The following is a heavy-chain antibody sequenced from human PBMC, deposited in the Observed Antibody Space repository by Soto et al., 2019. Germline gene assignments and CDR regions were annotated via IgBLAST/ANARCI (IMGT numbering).Heavy chain of an antibody. V-gene: IGHV3-74*01. J-gene: IGHJ6*03. D-gene: IGHD3-10*01. CDR2: INSDGSST. Sequence: GVSLRLSCAASGFTFSSYWMHWVRQAPGKGLVWVSRINSDGSSTSYADSVKGRFTISRENAKNTPYLQMNSLRAEDRVVYYCARVWLGELASFMDVWGKGPTVTSP. CDR3: ARVWLGELASFMDV. CDR1: GFTFSSYW.